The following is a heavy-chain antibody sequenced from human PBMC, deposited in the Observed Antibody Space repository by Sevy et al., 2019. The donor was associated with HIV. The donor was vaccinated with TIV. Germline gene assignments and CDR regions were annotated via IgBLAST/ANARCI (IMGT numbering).Heavy chain of an antibody. CDR1: GFTFSSYW. J-gene: IGHJ6*02. Sequence: GWSLRLSCAASGFTFSSYWMSWVRQAPGKGLEWVANIKQDGSEKYYVDSVKGRFTISRDNAKNSLYLQMNSLRAEDTAVYYCAREGGNCSGGSCYSTSYYYYGMDVWGQLTTVTVSS. CDR2: IKQDGSEK. CDR3: AREGGNCSGGSCYSTSYYYYGMDV. V-gene: IGHV3-7*03. D-gene: IGHD2-15*01.